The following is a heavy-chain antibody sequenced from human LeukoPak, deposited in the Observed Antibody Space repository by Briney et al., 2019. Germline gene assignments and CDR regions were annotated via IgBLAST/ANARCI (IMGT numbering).Heavy chain of an antibody. CDR3: AKVVWGYYYGSGSLFYFDY. Sequence: GGSLRLSCAASGFTFSSYAMSWVRQAPGKGLEWVSAISGSGGSTYYADSVKGRFTISRDNSKNTLYLQMNSLRAEDTAVYYCAKVVWGYYYGSGSLFYFDYWGQGTLVTVSS. D-gene: IGHD3-10*01. CDR2: ISGSGGST. V-gene: IGHV3-23*01. J-gene: IGHJ4*02. CDR1: GFTFSSYA.